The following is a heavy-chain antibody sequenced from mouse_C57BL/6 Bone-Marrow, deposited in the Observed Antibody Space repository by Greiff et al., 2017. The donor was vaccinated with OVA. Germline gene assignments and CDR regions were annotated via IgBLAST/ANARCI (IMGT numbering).Heavy chain of an antibody. CDR3: ATYYGYDGGDY. Sequence: VQLQQFGPELVKPGASVKMSCKASGYTFTDYNMHWVKQSHGKSLEWIGYINPNNGGTSYNQKFKGKATLTVNKSSSTAYMELRSLTSEDSAVYYCATYYGYDGGDYWGQGTTLTVSS. CDR1: GYTFTDYN. CDR2: INPNNGGT. V-gene: IGHV1-22*01. J-gene: IGHJ2*01. D-gene: IGHD2-9*01.